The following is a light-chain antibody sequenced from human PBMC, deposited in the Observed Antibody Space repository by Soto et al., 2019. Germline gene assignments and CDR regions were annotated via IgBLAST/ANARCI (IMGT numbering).Light chain of an antibody. CDR2: GAS. CDR1: QSINSF. J-gene: IGKJ1*01. CDR3: QQYGGSPRT. Sequence: EIVLTQSPVTLSFSPGEGATLSCRASQSINSFLAWYQQRRGQAPRLLIHGASNRATGIPDSFSGSGSGTDFTLTISRLEPEDFAVYYCQQYGGSPRTFGQGTRWIS. V-gene: IGKV3-20*01.